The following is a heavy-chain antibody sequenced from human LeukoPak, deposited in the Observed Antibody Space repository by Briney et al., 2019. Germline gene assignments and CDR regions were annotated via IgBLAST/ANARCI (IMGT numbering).Heavy chain of an antibody. Sequence: GGSLRLSCAASGFIFSSYGMHWVRQAPGKGLEWVSYISSSGTTIYNADSVKGRFTISRDNAKNSLFLQMNSLGAEDTAVYYCARDGVLRYFDYYYYYMDVWGKGTTVTISS. V-gene: IGHV3-48*04. CDR1: GFIFSSYG. CDR2: ISSSGTTI. J-gene: IGHJ6*03. D-gene: IGHD3-9*01. CDR3: ARDGVLRYFDYYYYYMDV.